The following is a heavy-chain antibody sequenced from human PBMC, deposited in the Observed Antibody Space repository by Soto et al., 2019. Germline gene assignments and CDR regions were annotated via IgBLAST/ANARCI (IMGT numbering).Heavy chain of an antibody. Sequence: ASVKVSCKASGYTFTSYGISWVRQAPGQGLEWMGWISAYNGNTNYAQKLQGRVTMTTDTSTSTAYMELRSLRSEDTAVYYCARDSGAGSIVGATGLFDYWGQGTLVTVSS. D-gene: IGHD1-26*01. J-gene: IGHJ4*02. V-gene: IGHV1-18*04. CDR3: ARDSGAGSIVGATGLFDY. CDR2: ISAYNGNT. CDR1: GYTFTSYG.